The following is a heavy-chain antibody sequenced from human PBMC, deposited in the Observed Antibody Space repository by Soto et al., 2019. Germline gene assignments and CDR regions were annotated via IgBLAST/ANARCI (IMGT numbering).Heavy chain of an antibody. CDR1: GFTFSSYG. J-gene: IGHJ6*02. D-gene: IGHD3-9*01. Sequence: GSLRLSCAASGFTFSSYGMHWVRQAPGKGLEWVAVISYDGSNKYYADSVKGRFTISRDNSKNTLYLQMNSLRAGDTAVYYCAKEGSDYDILTGSGYYGMDVWGQGTTVTV. CDR2: ISYDGSNK. V-gene: IGHV3-30*18. CDR3: AKEGSDYDILTGSGYYGMDV.